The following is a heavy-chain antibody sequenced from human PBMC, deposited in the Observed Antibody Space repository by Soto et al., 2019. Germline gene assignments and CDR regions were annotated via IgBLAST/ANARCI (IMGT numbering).Heavy chain of an antibody. CDR2: TYYRSNWRN. Sequence: LLFSTAISWASISNNTPSCNCNSWSPSRGLEWLGRTYYRSNWRNDYAVSVKSRITVNPDTSKNHFSLQLNSVTPDDTAVYYCARSVAGSGFDLWGQGTLVTVSS. CDR1: WASISNNTPS. V-gene: IGHV6-1*01. D-gene: IGHD6-19*01. CDR3: ARSVAGSGFDL. J-gene: IGHJ4*02.